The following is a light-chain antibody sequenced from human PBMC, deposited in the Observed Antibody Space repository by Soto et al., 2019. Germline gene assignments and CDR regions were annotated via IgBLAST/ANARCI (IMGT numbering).Light chain of an antibody. CDR1: QSITSN. J-gene: IGKJ5*01. CDR2: GAS. Sequence: EIVITQSPATLSLSPGERATLSCRASQSITSNLAWYQQKPGRAPRLLIYGASTRATGIPARFSGSGSGTEFTLTISNLQSEDFALYYCQHYFKWPYTFGQGTRLEI. V-gene: IGKV3-15*01. CDR3: QHYFKWPYT.